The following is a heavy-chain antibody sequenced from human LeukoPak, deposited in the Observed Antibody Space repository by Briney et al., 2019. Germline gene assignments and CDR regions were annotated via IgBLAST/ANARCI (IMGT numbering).Heavy chain of an antibody. CDR3: ARVSTRDYYYYMDV. V-gene: IGHV4-4*07. Sequence: SETLSLTCTVSGGSISSYYWSWIRQPAGKGLEWIGRIYTSGSTNYNPSLKSRVPMSVDTSKNQFSLKLSSVTAADTAVYYCARVSTRDYYYYMDVWGKGTTVTVSS. CDR2: IYTSGST. D-gene: IGHD2-2*01. J-gene: IGHJ6*03. CDR1: GGSISSYY.